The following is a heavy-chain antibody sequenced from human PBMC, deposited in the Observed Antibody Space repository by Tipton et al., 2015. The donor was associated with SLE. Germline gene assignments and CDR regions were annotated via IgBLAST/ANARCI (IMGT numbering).Heavy chain of an antibody. D-gene: IGHD4-17*01. Sequence: SLRLSRTASGFVFGSYTMTWVRQAPGKGLEWVSAITRTGGTTYYADSVRGRFTISRDNSQNTLYLQMSSLRAEDTAIYYCVRDAYGDSTVLLDSWGQGTLVTVSS. CDR2: ITRTGGTT. CDR1: GFVFGSYT. CDR3: VRDAYGDSTVLLDS. J-gene: IGHJ4*02. V-gene: IGHV3-23*01.